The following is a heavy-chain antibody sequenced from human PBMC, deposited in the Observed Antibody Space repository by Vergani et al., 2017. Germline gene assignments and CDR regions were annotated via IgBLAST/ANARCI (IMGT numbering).Heavy chain of an antibody. CDR1: GFTFSSYS. J-gene: IGHJ4*02. CDR2: ISGSGGST. D-gene: IGHD6-6*01. V-gene: IGHV3-23*04. CDR3: ANDYSSSSPSSY. Sequence: EVQLVESGGGLVQPGGSLRLSCAASGFTFSSYSMNWVRQAPGKGLEWVSAISGSGGSTYYADSVKGRFTISRDNSKNTLYLQMNSLRAEDTAVYYCANDYSSSSPSSYWGQGTLVTVSS.